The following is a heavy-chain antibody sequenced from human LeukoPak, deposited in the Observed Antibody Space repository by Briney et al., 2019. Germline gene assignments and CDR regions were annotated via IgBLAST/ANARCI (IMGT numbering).Heavy chain of an antibody. CDR1: GFSLSTSGVG. V-gene: IGHV2-5*02. CDR2: IYWDDDK. J-gene: IGHJ4*02. Sequence: SGPTLVKPTQTLTLTCTFSGFSLSTSGVGVGWIRQPPGKALEWLALIYWDDDKRYSPSLKSRLTITKDTSKNQVVLTMTNMDPVDTATYYCAHREGDAVAGHYFDYWGQGTLVTVSS. D-gene: IGHD6-19*01. CDR3: AHREGDAVAGHYFDY.